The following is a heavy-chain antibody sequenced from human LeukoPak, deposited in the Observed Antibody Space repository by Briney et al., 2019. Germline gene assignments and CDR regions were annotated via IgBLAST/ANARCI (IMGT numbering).Heavy chain of an antibody. D-gene: IGHD4-23*01. V-gene: IGHV1-8*03. Sequence: ASVKVSCKASGYTFTSYDINWVRQATGQGLEWMGWMNPNSGNTGYAQKFQGRVTITRNTSISTAYMELSSLRSEDTAVYYCARGRGFDYGGQDPDYWGQGTLVTVSS. J-gene: IGHJ4*02. CDR1: GYTFTSYD. CDR2: MNPNSGNT. CDR3: ARGRGFDYGGQDPDY.